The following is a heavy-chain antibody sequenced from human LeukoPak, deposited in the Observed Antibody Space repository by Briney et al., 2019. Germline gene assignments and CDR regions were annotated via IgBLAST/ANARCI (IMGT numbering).Heavy chain of an antibody. V-gene: IGHV1-18*01. J-gene: IGHJ3*02. D-gene: IGHD3-22*01. CDR2: INPNSGDT. CDR1: GYTFTDYY. CDR3: ARDYDSSGYGFDAFDI. Sequence: GASVKVSCKASGYTFTDYYIHWVRQAPGQGLEWMGWINPNSGDTNYAQKLQGRVTMTTDTSTSTAYMELRSLRSDDTAVYYCARDYDSSGYGFDAFDIWGQGTMVTVSS.